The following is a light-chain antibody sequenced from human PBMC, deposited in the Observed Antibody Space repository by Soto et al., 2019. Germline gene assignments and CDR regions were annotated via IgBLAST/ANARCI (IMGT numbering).Light chain of an antibody. CDR1: NSDVGGYHY. J-gene: IGLJ2*01. Sequence: QSALTQPASVSGSPGQSITISCTGTNSDVGGYHYVSWYQQHPGKAPKLLIYEVRNRPSGVSNRFSGSKSGNTASLTISGLQAEDEADYYCSSYTTSSTLVFGGGTKLTVL. CDR2: EVR. CDR3: SSYTTSSTLV. V-gene: IGLV2-14*01.